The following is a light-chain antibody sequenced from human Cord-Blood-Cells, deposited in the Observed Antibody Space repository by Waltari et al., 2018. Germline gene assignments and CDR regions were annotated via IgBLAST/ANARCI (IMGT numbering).Light chain of an antibody. Sequence: DIQMTQSPSSLSASVGDRVTITCRASQSISSYLTWYQQKPGNAPKLLIYAASSLQSGVPSRFSGSGSGTDFTLTISSLQPEDFATYYCQQSYSTPTFGGGTKVEIK. CDR1: QSISSY. V-gene: IGKV1-39*01. J-gene: IGKJ4*01. CDR2: AAS. CDR3: QQSYSTPT.